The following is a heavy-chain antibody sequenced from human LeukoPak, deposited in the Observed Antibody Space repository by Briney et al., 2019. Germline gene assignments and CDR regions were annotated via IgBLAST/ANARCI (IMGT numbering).Heavy chain of an antibody. CDR3: AACSSLGVIEY. V-gene: IGHV3-21*01. CDR2: ISSDNNYK. J-gene: IGHJ4*02. Sequence: GGSLRLSCAASGFSFSSYTLNWVRQAPGKGLEWVSSISSDNNYKHYADSVKGRFTISRDNSKNTLYLQMNSLRAEDTAVYYCAACSSLGVIEYWGQGTLVTVSS. D-gene: IGHD6-13*01. CDR1: GFSFSSYT.